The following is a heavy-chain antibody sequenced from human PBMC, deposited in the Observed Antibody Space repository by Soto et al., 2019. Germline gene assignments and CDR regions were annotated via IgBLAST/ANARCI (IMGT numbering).Heavy chain of an antibody. Sequence: GGSLRLSCAASGFIFSSYGMHWVRQAPGKGLEWVAVISYDGSNKYYADSVKGRFTISRDNSKNTLYLQMNSLRAEDTAVYYCAKEDAIAVDGIGYWGQGTLVTVSS. V-gene: IGHV3-30*18. D-gene: IGHD6-19*01. CDR1: GFIFSSYG. CDR3: AKEDAIAVDGIGY. CDR2: ISYDGSNK. J-gene: IGHJ4*02.